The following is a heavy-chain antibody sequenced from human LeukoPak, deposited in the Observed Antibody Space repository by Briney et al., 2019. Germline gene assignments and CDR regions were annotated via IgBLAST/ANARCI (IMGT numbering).Heavy chain of an antibody. CDR1: GYTFTSYY. CDR2: INPSGGST. J-gene: IGHJ5*02. Sequence: ASVKVSCKASGYTFTSYYMHWVRQAPGQGLEWMGIINPSGGSTSYAQKFQGRVTITADKSTSTAYMELSSLRSEDTAVYYCARVGSWIQLWLRGWFDPWGQGTLVTVSS. D-gene: IGHD5-18*01. V-gene: IGHV1-46*01. CDR3: ARVGSWIQLWLRGWFDP.